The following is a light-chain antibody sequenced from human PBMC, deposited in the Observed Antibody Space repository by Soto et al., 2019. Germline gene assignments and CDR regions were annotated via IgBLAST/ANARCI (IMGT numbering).Light chain of an antibody. CDR2: AAS. V-gene: IGKV1-27*01. CDR3: QKYDTASFT. J-gene: IGKJ3*01. CDR1: HDIRNY. Sequence: EIQMTQSPSPLYESVGDIVTITCRASHDIRNYLAWYQQKPGKVPKLLIDAASSLQSGVPSRFSGSGAGTYFTLTISSMQPEDVATYYCQKYDTASFTFGPGTEVDI.